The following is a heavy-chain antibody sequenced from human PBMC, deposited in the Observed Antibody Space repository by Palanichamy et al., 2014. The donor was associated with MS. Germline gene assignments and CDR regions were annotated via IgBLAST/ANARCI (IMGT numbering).Heavy chain of an antibody. D-gene: IGHD2-15*01. Sequence: VQLQESGPGLVKPSETLPLTCTVSGGSVSSGSYYWSWIRQPPGKGLEWIGNIYYSGSTNYNPSLKSRVTISVDTSKNQFSLKLSSVTAADTAVYYCARSPICSGGSCYTGDWGTRRFDYWGQGTLVTVSS. V-gene: IGHV4-61*01. CDR2: IYYSGST. CDR3: ARSPICSGGSCYTGDWGTRRFDY. CDR1: GGSVSSGSYY. J-gene: IGHJ4*02.